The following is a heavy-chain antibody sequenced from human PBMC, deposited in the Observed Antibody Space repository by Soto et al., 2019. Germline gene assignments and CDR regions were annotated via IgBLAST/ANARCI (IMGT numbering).Heavy chain of an antibody. CDR2: IHHSGST. CDR3: ARTSDYDSSGYYGMDV. V-gene: IGHV4-4*02. CDR1: AGSISSRNW. D-gene: IGHD3-22*01. Sequence: SETLSLTCAVSAGSISSRNWWTWVRQSPGKGLEWIGEIHHSGSTNYNPSLKSRVTISVDNSKNQFSLKLTSVTAADTAVYYCARTSDYDSSGYYGMDVWGQGTTVTVSS. J-gene: IGHJ6*02.